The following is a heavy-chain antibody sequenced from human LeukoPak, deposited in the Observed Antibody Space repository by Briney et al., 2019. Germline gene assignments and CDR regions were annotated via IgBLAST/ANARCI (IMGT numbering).Heavy chain of an antibody. CDR1: GVTFSSYA. J-gene: IGHJ4*02. Sequence: GGSLRLSCAASGVTFSSYAMSWVRQAPGKGLEWVSTISGSGGSTFYADSVKGRFTISRHNSKNTLYLQINSLRAEDTAVYYCAKNTIFADFFDYWGQGTLVTVSS. V-gene: IGHV3-23*01. CDR3: AKNTIFADFFDY. CDR2: ISGSGGST. D-gene: IGHD3-3*01.